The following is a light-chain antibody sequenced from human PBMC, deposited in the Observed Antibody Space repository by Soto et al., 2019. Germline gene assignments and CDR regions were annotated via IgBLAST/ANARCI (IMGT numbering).Light chain of an antibody. CDR1: QGSRND. J-gene: IGKJ4*01. CDR3: QQANSSPLP. Sequence: IPMTKSASALSASVGARVAITCRASQGSRNDLHWFQQKPGKAARLLIYAASHLQNGVPSRFCGGGSGTDFTLTISSLQPEDFATYYCQQANSSPLPFGGGTKVDIK. CDR2: AAS. V-gene: IGKV1-6*01.